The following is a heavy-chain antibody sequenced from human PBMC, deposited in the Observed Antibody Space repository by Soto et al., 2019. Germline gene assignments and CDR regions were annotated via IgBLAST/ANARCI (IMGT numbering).Heavy chain of an antibody. D-gene: IGHD3-22*01. CDR1: GGSISSGGYY. Sequence: PSETLSLTCTVSGGSISSGGYYWSWIRQHPGKGLEWIGYIYYSGNTYYNPSLKSRVTISEDTSKNQFSLKLSSVAAADTAVYYCARATYYYDSSGYSDRVLDPWGQGALVTVSS. V-gene: IGHV4-31*03. CDR3: ARATYYYDSSGYSDRVLDP. J-gene: IGHJ5*02. CDR2: IYYSGNT.